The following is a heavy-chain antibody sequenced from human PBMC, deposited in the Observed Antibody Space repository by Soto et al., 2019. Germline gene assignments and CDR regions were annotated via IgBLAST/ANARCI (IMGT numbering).Heavy chain of an antibody. CDR2: ISGSGGST. Sequence: GGSLRLSCAASGFTFSSYAMSWVRQAPGKGLEWVSAISGSGGSTYYADSVKGRFTISRDNSKNTLYLQMNSLRAEDTAVYYCAKSTDDYDILTSFDYWGQGTLVTVSS. D-gene: IGHD3-9*01. V-gene: IGHV3-23*01. CDR3: AKSTDDYDILTSFDY. J-gene: IGHJ4*02. CDR1: GFTFSSYA.